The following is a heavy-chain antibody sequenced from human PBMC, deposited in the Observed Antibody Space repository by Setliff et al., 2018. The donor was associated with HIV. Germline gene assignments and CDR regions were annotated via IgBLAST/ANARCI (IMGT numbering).Heavy chain of an antibody. CDR1: GYTFTSYD. CDR2: MNPNSGNP. J-gene: IGHJ4*02. V-gene: IGHV1-8*01. CDR3: ARGRPIAARYYFDY. D-gene: IGHD6-13*01. Sequence: ASVKVSCKASGYTFTSYDINWVRPATGQGLEWMGWMNPNSGNPGYEQKFQGRVTMTRNTSISTAYMELSSLRSKYATVNYSARGRPIAARYYFDYWGQGTMVTVSS.